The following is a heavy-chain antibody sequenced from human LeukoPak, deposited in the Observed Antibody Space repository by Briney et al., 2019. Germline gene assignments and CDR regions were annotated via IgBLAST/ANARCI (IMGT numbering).Heavy chain of an antibody. CDR1: GFTFSSYG. J-gene: IGHJ4*02. D-gene: IGHD6-19*01. Sequence: GGSLRLSCAASGFTFSSYGMHWVRQAPGKGLEWVAVISYDGSNKYYADSVKGRFTISRDNSKNTLYLQMNGLRAEDTAVYYCAKDGLPIAVAGFFDYWGQGTLVTVSS. CDR3: AKDGLPIAVAGFFDY. V-gene: IGHV3-30*18. CDR2: ISYDGSNK.